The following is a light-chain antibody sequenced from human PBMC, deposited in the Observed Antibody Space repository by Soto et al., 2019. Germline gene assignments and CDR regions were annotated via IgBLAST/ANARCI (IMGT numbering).Light chain of an antibody. V-gene: IGLV2-8*01. CDR2: EVN. Sequence: QSALTQPPSASGSPGQSVTISCTGTSSDVGGYNYISWYQQHPGKAPKLMIYEVNKRPSGVPDRFSGSKSGNTASLTVSGLQAEDEADYYCSSYPGSIFVVFGGGTKLTVL. CDR3: SSYPGSIFVV. J-gene: IGLJ2*01. CDR1: SSDVGGYNY.